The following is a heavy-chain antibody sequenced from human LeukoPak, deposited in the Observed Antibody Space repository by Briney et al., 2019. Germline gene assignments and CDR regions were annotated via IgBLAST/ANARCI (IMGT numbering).Heavy chain of an antibody. CDR1: GFTFSSYG. V-gene: IGHV3-33*01. CDR3: ATDREYCSGGNCYELPFDY. CDR2: IWYDGSNK. J-gene: IGHJ4*02. D-gene: IGHD2-15*01. Sequence: GGSLRLSCAASGFTFSSYGMHWVRQAPGMGLEWVAVIWYDGSNKYYADSVKGRFTISRDNSKNTLYLQMNSLRAEDTAVYYCATDREYCSGGNCYELPFDYWGQGTLVTVSS.